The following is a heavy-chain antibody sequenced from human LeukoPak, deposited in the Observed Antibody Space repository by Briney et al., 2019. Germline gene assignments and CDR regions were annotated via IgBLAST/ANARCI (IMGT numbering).Heavy chain of an antibody. CDR3: TRYDSSGQGDY. CDR2: IRSKVNSYAT. Sequence: GGSLKLSCAGSGFTFSGSAMHGVRQASGKGLEWVGRIRSKVNSYATAYAASVKGRFTISRDDSKNTAYLQMNSLKTEDTAVYYCTRYDSSGQGDYWGQGTLVTVSS. V-gene: IGHV3-73*01. D-gene: IGHD3-22*01. J-gene: IGHJ4*02. CDR1: GFTFSGSA.